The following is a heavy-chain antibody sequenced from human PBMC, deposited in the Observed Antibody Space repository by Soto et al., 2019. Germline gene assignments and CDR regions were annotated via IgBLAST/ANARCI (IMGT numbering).Heavy chain of an antibody. CDR2: ISANSGDT. Sequence: QVQLEQSGAEVKEPGASVRVSCKASGYTFSSYGFSWVRQAPGQGLEWVAWISANSGDTNSAKKFQGRVRLTTDTSTCTAYMALRSLTSYDPAIYYYARDFRNSCCGASCIYCEFWGQGTLVTVS. CDR1: GYTFSSYG. CDR3: ARDFRNSCCGASCIYCEF. D-gene: IGHD2-2*01. V-gene: IGHV1-18*01. J-gene: IGHJ4*02.